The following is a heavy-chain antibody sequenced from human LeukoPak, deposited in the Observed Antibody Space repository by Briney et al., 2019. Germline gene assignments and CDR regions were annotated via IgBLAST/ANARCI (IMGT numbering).Heavy chain of an antibody. Sequence: ASETLSLTCAVSGGSFSGYYWSWIRQPPGKGLEWIGYIYYTGSTSYNPSLKSRVTMSLDASKNQFSLELNSVTPADTAVYYCARGGNYWPQWWFDPWGRGTLVSVSS. V-gene: IGHV4-59*01. CDR2: IYYTGST. CDR3: ARGGNYWPQWWFDP. CDR1: GGSFSGYY. J-gene: IGHJ5*02. D-gene: IGHD1-26*01.